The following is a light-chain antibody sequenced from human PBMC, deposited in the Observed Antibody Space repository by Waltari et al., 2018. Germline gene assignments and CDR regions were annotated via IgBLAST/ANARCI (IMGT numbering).Light chain of an antibody. Sequence: DIQMTQSPSSLSASVGDTVTITCRASQGISSYLAWYQQKPGKAPKRLIYGASTLHTGVPSRLSGSGSGTDFTLTISSLQPEDFATYYCQQYKSHPYSFGQGTKVEIK. CDR2: GAS. CDR3: QQYKSHPYS. J-gene: IGKJ2*03. V-gene: IGKV1-16*01. CDR1: QGISSY.